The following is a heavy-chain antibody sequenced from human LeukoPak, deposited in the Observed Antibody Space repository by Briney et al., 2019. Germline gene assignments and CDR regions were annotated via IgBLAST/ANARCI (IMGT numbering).Heavy chain of an antibody. J-gene: IGHJ4*02. CDR2: VYTSGST. CDR1: GGSISSYY. CDR3: ARDGYCSSTSCSLDYFDY. Sequence: SETLSLTCTVSGGSISSYYWSWIRQPAGKGLEWIGRVYTSGSTNYNPSLKSRVTMSVDTSKNQFSLKLSSVTAADTAVYYCARDGYCSSTSCSLDYFDYWAREPWSPSPQ. D-gene: IGHD2-2*03. V-gene: IGHV4-4*07.